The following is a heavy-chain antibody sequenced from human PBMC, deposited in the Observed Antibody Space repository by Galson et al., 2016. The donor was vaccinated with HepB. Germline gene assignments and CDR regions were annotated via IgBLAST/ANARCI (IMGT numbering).Heavy chain of an antibody. Sequence: SLRLSCAASRFTFSTYGMHWVRQPPGKGLEWVAVIWFDESYKYYADSAKGRFTISRDNSKNTLYLQMNSLRAEDTAVYYCARERGYCSSTSCFHSSKRPGGYFDYWGQGPLVTVSS. CDR2: IWFDESYK. D-gene: IGHD2-2*01. CDR1: RFTFSTYG. CDR3: ARERGYCSSTSCFHSSKRPGGYFDY. V-gene: IGHV3-33*01. J-gene: IGHJ4*02.